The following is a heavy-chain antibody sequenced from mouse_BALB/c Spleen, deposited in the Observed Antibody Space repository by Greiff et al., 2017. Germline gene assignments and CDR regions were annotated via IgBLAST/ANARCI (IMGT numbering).Heavy chain of an antibody. D-gene: IGHD1-2*01. Sequence: VMLVESGPGLVAPSQSLSITCTVSGFSLTGYGVNWVRQPPGKGLEWLGMIWGDGSTDYNSALKSRLSISKDNSKSQVFLKMNSLQTDDTARYYCARAKFITTATAWFAYWGQGTLVTVSA. CDR3: ARAKFITTATAWFAY. J-gene: IGHJ3*01. CDR1: GFSLTGYG. CDR2: IWGDGST. V-gene: IGHV2-6-7*01.